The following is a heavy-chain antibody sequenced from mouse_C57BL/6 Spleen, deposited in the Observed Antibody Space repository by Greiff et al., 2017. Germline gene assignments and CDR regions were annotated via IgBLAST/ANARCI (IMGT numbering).Heavy chain of an antibody. Sequence: QVQLQQPGAELVRPGSSVKLSCKASGYTFTSYWMAWVKQRPGQGLEWIGNIYPSDSETHYNQKFKDKATLTVDKSSSTAYMQLSSLTSEDSAVYYCAREGGRRYFDVWGTGTTVTVSS. CDR2: IYPSDSET. CDR3: AREGGRRYFDV. J-gene: IGHJ1*03. CDR1: GYTFTSYW. V-gene: IGHV1-61*01. D-gene: IGHD3-3*01.